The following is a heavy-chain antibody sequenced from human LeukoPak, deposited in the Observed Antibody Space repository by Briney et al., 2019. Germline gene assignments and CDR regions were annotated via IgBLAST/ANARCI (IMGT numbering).Heavy chain of an antibody. J-gene: IGHJ4*02. CDR3: ARSIKRGLFDY. Sequence: SSETLSLTCTVSGGSIGFYYWNWIRQPPGKGLEWIGCVYYNGSSSYNPSLKSRVTISVDTSKIQFSLKLSSVTAADTAVYYCARSIKRGLFDYWGQGSLVTVSS. CDR2: VYYNGSS. V-gene: IGHV4-59*01. D-gene: IGHD3-10*01. CDR1: GGSIGFYY.